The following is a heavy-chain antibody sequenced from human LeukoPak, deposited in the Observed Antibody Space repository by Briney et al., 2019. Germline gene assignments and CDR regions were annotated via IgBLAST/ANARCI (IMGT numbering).Heavy chain of an antibody. Sequence: ASVKVSCKASGGTFSSYAISWVRQAPGQGLEWMGRIIPILGIANYAQKFQDRVTITADKSTSTAYMELSSLRSEDTAVYYCARAKDAVAATGIDYWGQGTLVTVSS. CDR2: IIPILGIA. V-gene: IGHV1-69*04. CDR3: ARAKDAVAATGIDY. J-gene: IGHJ4*02. D-gene: IGHD2-15*01. CDR1: GGTFSSYA.